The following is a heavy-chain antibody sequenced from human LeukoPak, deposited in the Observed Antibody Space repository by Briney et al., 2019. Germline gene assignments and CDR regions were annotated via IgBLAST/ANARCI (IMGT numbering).Heavy chain of an antibody. CDR2: IYTSGSI. CDR3: ARDSGTTGEVKFDP. D-gene: IGHD3-10*01. J-gene: IGHJ5*02. Sequence: SETLSLTCTVSGGSISSYYWSWIRQPPGKGLEWIGRIYTSGSITYNPSLKSRVSMSVDTSKNQFSLRLSSVTAADTAVHYCARDSGTTGEVKFDPWGQGTLVTVSS. V-gene: IGHV4-4*07. CDR1: GGSISSYY.